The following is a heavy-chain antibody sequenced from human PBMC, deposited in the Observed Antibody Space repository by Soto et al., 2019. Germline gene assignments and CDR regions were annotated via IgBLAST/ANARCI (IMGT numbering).Heavy chain of an antibody. D-gene: IGHD2-15*01. Sequence: LRLSCTASGFTFSTYWMSWVRQAPGMGLEWVANIGEDGSEKYYVDSVKGRFTISRDNAKNSLYLQMNSLRADDTAVYYCARGSGGHNYYYGMDVWGQGTTVAVSS. CDR3: ARGSGGHNYYYGMDV. CDR1: GFTFSTYW. CDR2: IGEDGSEK. J-gene: IGHJ6*02. V-gene: IGHV3-7*03.